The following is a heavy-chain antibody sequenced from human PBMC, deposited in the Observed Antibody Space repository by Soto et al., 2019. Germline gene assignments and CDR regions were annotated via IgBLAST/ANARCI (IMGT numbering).Heavy chain of an antibody. V-gene: IGHV1-2*04. CDR1: GYTFTGYD. Sequence: ALVKVSCKASGYTFTGYDMHWVRQAPGQGLEWMGWINPNSGGTNYAQKFQGWVTMTRDTSISTAYMELSRLRSDDTAVYYCARVTPQEDSSGWYAFDYWGQGTLVTVSS. CDR3: ARVTPQEDSSGWYAFDY. J-gene: IGHJ4*02. CDR2: INPNSGGT. D-gene: IGHD6-19*01.